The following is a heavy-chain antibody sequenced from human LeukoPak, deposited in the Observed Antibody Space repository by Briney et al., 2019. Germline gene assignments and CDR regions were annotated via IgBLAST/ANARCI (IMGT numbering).Heavy chain of an antibody. CDR2: IYSGGST. J-gene: IGHJ4*02. Sequence: PGGSLRLSCAASGFTVSSNFMSWVRQAPGKGLEWVSVIYSGGSTYYADSVKGRFTISRDNSKYTLYLQMNSLRAEDTAAYYCAKGTYYYGSGNSYTETFGENWGQGTLVTVSS. CDR1: GFTVSSNF. CDR3: AKGTYYYGSGNSYTETFGEN. D-gene: IGHD3-10*01. V-gene: IGHV3-66*01.